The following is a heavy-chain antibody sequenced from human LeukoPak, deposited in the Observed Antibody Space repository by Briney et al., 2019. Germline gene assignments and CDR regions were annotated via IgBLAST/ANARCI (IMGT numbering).Heavy chain of an antibody. V-gene: IGHV3-7*03. CDR1: GFTFSHYW. D-gene: IGHD4-17*01. CDR3: ARHGDFCFDN. J-gene: IGHJ4*02. CDR2: INPDGSEK. Sequence: GGSLRLSCGVSGFTFSHYWMNWVRQAPGKGLEYVAYINPDGSEKNCVDSVKGRFSISRDNAQNTLFLQMNSLRAEDTALYYCARHGDFCFDNWGQGTPVTVS.